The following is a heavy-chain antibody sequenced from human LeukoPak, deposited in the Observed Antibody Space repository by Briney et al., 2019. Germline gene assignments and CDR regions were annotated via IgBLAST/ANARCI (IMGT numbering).Heavy chain of an antibody. V-gene: IGHV4-39*01. Sequence: SETLSLTCTVSGGSISSSSYYWGWIRQPPGKGLEWIGSIYYSGSTYYNPSLKSRVTISVDTSKNQFSLKLSSATAADTAVYYCARSLGYFDWLLMVDYWGQGTLVTVSS. CDR1: GGSISSSSYY. D-gene: IGHD3-9*01. CDR2: IYYSGST. CDR3: ARSLGYFDWLLMVDY. J-gene: IGHJ4*02.